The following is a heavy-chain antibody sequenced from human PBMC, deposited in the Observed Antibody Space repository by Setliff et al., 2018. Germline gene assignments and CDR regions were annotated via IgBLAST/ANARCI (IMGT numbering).Heavy chain of an antibody. V-gene: IGHV3-48*01. Sequence: PGGSLRLSCAAPGPTFSRYSMNWVRQAPGKGLEWISYISSSNSGMYYADSVKGRFTISRDSAKNSVYLQMNSLRAEDTAVYYCARGIGTLDISIYFDYWGQGTLVTVSS. CDR3: ARGIGTLDISIYFDY. CDR1: GPTFSRYS. CDR2: ISSSNSGM. D-gene: IGHD5-12*01. J-gene: IGHJ4*02.